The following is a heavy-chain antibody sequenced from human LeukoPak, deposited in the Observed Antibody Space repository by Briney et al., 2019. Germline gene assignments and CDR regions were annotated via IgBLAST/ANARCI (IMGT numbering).Heavy chain of an antibody. V-gene: IGHV1-46*01. D-gene: IGHD1-1*01. J-gene: IGHJ4*02. CDR2: IYTSDGST. CDR1: GYTFTRYY. Sequence: ASVKVSCKASGYTFTRYYMHWVRQAPGQGPEWMGIIYTSDGSTRYAQKFQGRVTMTRDTSTSTVYMELSSLTPGDTAVYYCARDSKNWSFDYWGQGTLVAVSS. CDR3: ARDSKNWSFDY.